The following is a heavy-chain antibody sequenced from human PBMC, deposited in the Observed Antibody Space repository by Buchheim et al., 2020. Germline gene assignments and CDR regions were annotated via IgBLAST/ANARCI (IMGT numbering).Heavy chain of an antibody. CDR3: AKVGCQEGCNYNYYYGMDV. Sequence: EVQLLESGGGLVQPGGSLRLSCAASGFALRSYAMSWVRQAPGKGLEWVSVITGSGGSTYYADSVKGRFIISRDNSKNPLSLQMNSLRVEDTAIYYCAKVGCQEGCNYNYYYGMDVWGQGTT. D-gene: IGHD2-8*01. CDR2: ITGSGGST. CDR1: GFALRSYA. J-gene: IGHJ6*02. V-gene: IGHV3-23*01.